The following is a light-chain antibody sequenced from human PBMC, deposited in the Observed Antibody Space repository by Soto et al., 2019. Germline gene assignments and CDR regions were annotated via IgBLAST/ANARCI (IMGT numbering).Light chain of an antibody. CDR1: QGISSW. Sequence: IEITRSPSSVCAAGGDRVTMTCRSSQGISSWLAWYQQKPGKAPKLLIYAASSLQSGVPSRFSGRGSGKDFPITISSMQPADFATYYCQKAKSFNLTFGGGTK. CDR3: QKAKSFNLT. V-gene: IGKV1-12*01. J-gene: IGKJ4*01. CDR2: AAS.